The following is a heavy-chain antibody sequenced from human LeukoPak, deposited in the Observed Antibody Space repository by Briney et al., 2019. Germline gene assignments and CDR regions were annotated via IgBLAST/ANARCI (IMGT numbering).Heavy chain of an antibody. CDR1: GGSISISNYY. CDR3: ARGALGIAAADY. Sequence: SETLSLTCTVSGGSISISNYYWGWIRQPPGKGLEWIGSIYYSGSTYYNPSLKSRVTMSVDTSKNQFSLKLSSVTAADTAVYYCARGALGIAAADYWGQGTLVTVSS. CDR2: IYYSGST. J-gene: IGHJ4*02. V-gene: IGHV4-39*07. D-gene: IGHD6-13*01.